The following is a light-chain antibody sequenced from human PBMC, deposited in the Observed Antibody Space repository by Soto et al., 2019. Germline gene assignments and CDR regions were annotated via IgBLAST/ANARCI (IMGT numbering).Light chain of an antibody. Sequence: QSALSQPASVSGSPGQSITISCTGINSGVVNHEYVSWYQQFPDKAPKLIIYEGRERPSGVSDRFSGSKSDNAASLTISALQTEDEAEYFCLSYGKVFGTGTKLTVL. J-gene: IGLJ1*01. V-gene: IGLV2-23*01. CDR3: LSYGKV. CDR2: EGR. CDR1: NSGVVNHEY.